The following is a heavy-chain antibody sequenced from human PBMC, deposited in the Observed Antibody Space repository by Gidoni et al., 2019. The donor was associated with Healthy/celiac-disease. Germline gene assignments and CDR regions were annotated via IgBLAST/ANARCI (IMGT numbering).Heavy chain of an antibody. J-gene: IGHJ6*02. CDR3: AKGHYCSSTSCYFYYGMDV. Sequence: EVQLLESGGGLVQPGGSLSLACAASGSTFSSYAMRWVRQAPGKGLEWVSAISGSGGSTYYADSVKGRFTISRDNSKNPLYLQMNSLRAEDTAVYYCAKGHYCSSTSCYFYYGMDVWGQGTTVTVSS. CDR1: GSTFSSYA. CDR2: ISGSGGST. D-gene: IGHD2-2*01. V-gene: IGHV3-23*01.